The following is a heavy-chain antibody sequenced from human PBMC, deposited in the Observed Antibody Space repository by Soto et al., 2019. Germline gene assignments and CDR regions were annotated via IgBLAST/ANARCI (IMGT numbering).Heavy chain of an antibody. CDR1: GYTINTYD. CDR3: ARDSCHVLIVNAPNLYGMDV. V-gene: IGHV1-18*01. J-gene: IGHJ6*02. Sequence: ASVKVCCKASGYTINTYDMSWVRQEKEQGLEWMGRISIYNGNTNYPQSLQGRLTMTTDTSTTTAYMELRSLRSDDTAVYDCARDSCHVLIVNAPNLYGMDVWGQGTTVTVSS. D-gene: IGHD2-8*01. CDR2: ISIYNGNT.